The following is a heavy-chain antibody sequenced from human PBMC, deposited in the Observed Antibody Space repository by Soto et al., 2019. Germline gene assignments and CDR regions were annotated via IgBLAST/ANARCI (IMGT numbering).Heavy chain of an antibody. J-gene: IGHJ3*02. V-gene: IGHV1-8*01. CDR3: ARYCFGSGTPDAFDI. Sequence: QAQLVQSGAEVKKPGASVKVSCKSSGYTFTTYDIHWVRQAAGQGLEWMGWMDPNSGNTAFAQNFQGRLTLTRNTSMSTAYMELSRLRSEDTAVYYCARYCFGSGTPDAFDIWGQGTVVTVSS. CDR1: GYTFTTYD. CDR2: MDPNSGNT. D-gene: IGHD3-10*01.